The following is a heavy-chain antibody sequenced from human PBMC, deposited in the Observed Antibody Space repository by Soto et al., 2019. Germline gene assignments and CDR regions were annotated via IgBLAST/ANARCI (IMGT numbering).Heavy chain of an antibody. CDR1: GFTVSSNY. V-gene: IGHV3-53*01. CDR3: ARVAVFGGVTYYFDY. CDR2: IYSGGST. J-gene: IGHJ4*02. Sequence: GGSLRLSCAASGFTVSSNYMSWVRQAPGKGLEWVSVIYSGGSTYYADSGKGRFTISRDNSKNTLYLQMNSLRAEDTAVYYCARVAVFGGVTYYFDYWGQGTLVTVSS. D-gene: IGHD3-16*01.